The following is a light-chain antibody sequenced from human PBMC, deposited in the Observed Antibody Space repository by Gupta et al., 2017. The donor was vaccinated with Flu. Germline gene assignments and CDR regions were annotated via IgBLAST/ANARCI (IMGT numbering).Light chain of an antibody. Sequence: PSSLSASVGDRVTITCRASQDISSYLAWYQQKAGKVPRLLIYAASSLQSGVPSRFSASGSGTTFTLTITNLQPDDFATYYCQKYNSAPQAFGGGTKVDIK. J-gene: IGKJ4*01. CDR3: QKYNSAPQA. CDR1: QDISSY. V-gene: IGKV1-27*01. CDR2: AAS.